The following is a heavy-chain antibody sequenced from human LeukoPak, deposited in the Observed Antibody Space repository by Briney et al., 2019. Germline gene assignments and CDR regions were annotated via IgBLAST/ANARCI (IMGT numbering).Heavy chain of an antibody. D-gene: IGHD3-22*01. J-gene: IGHJ5*02. Sequence: TGGSLRLSCAASGFTFSSYNMNWVRQAPGKGLEWVSYISSSSRTIYYADSVKGRFTISRDNAKNSLFLQMNSLRAEDTAVYYCVRASYYYDTSGSPRGWFDPWGQGTLVTVSS. CDR1: GFTFSSYN. CDR3: VRASYYYDTSGSPRGWFDP. CDR2: ISSSSRTI. V-gene: IGHV3-48*04.